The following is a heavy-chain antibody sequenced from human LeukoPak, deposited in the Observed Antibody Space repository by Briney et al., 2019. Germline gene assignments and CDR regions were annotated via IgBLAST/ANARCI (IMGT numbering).Heavy chain of an antibody. CDR1: GFTFSSYA. V-gene: IGHV3-23*01. Sequence: GGSLRLSCAASGFTFSSYAMSWVRQAPGKGLEWVSGISGSGDNTYYADSVKGRFTISRDNSKNTLYVQVNSLGTEDTAAYYCAKDLYGDYDFDCRGQGTLVTVSS. CDR3: AKDLYGDYDFDC. D-gene: IGHD4-17*01. J-gene: IGHJ4*02. CDR2: ISGSGDNT.